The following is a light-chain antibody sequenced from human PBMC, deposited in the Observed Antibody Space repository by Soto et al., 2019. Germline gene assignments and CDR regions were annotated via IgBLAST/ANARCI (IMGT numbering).Light chain of an antibody. J-gene: IGLJ2*01. V-gene: IGLV2-11*01. CDR3: CSYTSSSNVV. CDR1: SSDVGGYSY. CDR2: DVS. Sequence: QSALTQPRSVSGSPGHSVTISCTGTSSDVGGYSYVSWYQQHPGKAPKLMISDVSKRPSGVPDRFSGSKFGNTASLTISGLQAEDEADYYCCSYTSSSNVVFGGGTKLTVL.